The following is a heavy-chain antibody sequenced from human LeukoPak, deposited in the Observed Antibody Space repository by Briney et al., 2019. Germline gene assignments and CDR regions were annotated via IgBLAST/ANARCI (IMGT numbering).Heavy chain of an antibody. CDR3: AKAELGVDTFFDY. J-gene: IGHJ4*02. CDR2: LSGSGAGT. V-gene: IGHV3-23*01. D-gene: IGHD3-3*01. Sequence: GGSLRLSCAVAGFSLSDHYMDWVRQAPGRGLEWVATLSGSGAGTYYSDSVQGRFTISRDNSKRTLFLQMNSLRAEDTAFYYCAKAELGVDTFFDYWGQGTLVTVSS. CDR1: GFSLSDHY.